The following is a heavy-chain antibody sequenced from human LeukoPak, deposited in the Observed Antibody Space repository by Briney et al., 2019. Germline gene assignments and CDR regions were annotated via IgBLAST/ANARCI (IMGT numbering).Heavy chain of an antibody. CDR2: IYSGGGT. J-gene: IGHJ4*02. D-gene: IGHD3-3*01. V-gene: IGHV3-53*01. CDR1: GFTVSGNY. Sequence: GGSLRHSCAASGFTVSGNYMSWVRQAPGKGLECVSVIYSGGGTYYADSVKGRFTISRDDSKNTLYLQMNSLRAEDTAVYYCARSPKPLNYGFSTGSWGYLDYWGQGTLVTVSS. CDR3: ARSPKPLNYGFSTGSWGYLDY.